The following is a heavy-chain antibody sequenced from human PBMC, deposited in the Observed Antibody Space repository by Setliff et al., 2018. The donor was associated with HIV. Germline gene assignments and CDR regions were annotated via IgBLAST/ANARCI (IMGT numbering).Heavy chain of an antibody. CDR1: GYSISSDYY. CDR2: IYHSGST. Sequence: ASETLSLTCTVSGYSISSDYYWGWIRQPPGKGLEWIGNIYHSGSTNYNPSLKSRVTISVDTSKNQFSLKLNSVTAADAAVYYCARSTPFVGYISEHWGQGTLVTVSS. J-gene: IGHJ4*02. D-gene: IGHD5-12*01. CDR3: ARSTPFVGYISEH. V-gene: IGHV4-38-2*02.